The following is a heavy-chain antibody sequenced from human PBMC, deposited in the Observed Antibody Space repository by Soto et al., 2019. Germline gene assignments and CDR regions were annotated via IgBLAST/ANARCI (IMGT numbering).Heavy chain of an antibody. V-gene: IGHV1-18*01. J-gene: IGHJ4*02. Sequence: QVQLVQSGAEVKKPGASVKVSCKASGYTFTSYGISWVRQAPGQGFEWWGWISAYNGNTNYPQKLQGRFTMTTDTSTSTAYMELRSLRSDDTAVYYCARASIQYSSSPFDYWGQGTLVTVSS. D-gene: IGHD6-6*01. CDR1: GYTFTSYG. CDR3: ARASIQYSSSPFDY. CDR2: ISAYNGNT.